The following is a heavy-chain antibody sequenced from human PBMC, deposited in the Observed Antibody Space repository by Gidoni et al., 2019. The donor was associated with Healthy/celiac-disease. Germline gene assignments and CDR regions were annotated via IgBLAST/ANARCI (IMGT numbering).Heavy chain of an antibody. Sequence: QVQLVQSGAEVKKPGASVKVSCKASGYTFTSYDINWVRQATGQGLEWMGWMNPNSGNTGYAQKFQGRVTMTRNTSISTAYMELSSLRSEDTAVYYCARALTIFGVASSYYFDYWGQGTLVTVSS. CDR2: MNPNSGNT. V-gene: IGHV1-8*01. D-gene: IGHD3-3*01. CDR3: ARALTIFGVASSYYFDY. CDR1: GYTFTSYD. J-gene: IGHJ4*02.